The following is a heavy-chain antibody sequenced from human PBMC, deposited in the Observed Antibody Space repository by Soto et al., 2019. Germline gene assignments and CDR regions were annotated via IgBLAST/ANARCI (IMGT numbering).Heavy chain of an antibody. V-gene: IGHV4-34*01. Sequence: SETLSLTCAVYGGSFSGYYWSWIRQPPGKGLEWIGEINHSGSTNYNPSLKSRVTISVDTSKNQCSLKLSSVTAADTAVHYCARGAYCSGRSCYAVWGQGPTVTVSS. CDR1: GGSFSGYY. CDR3: ARGAYCSGRSCYAV. D-gene: IGHD2-15*01. CDR2: INHSGST. J-gene: IGHJ6*02.